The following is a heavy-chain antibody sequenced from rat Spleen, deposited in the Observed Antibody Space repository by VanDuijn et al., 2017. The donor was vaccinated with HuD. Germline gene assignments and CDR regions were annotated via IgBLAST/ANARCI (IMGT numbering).Heavy chain of an antibody. CDR1: GFTFNDCY. D-gene: IGHD1-12*02. V-gene: IGHV5-19*01. CDR3: ATDGFYDGTYYAVYVMDA. J-gene: IGHJ4*01. Sequence: EVQLVESGGGLVQPGRSLRLSCVASGFTFNDCYMTWIRQAPTQGLEWVASISPTGGTTNYRDSVKGRFTISRDNAESTLFLQMDSLRSEDTATYYCATDGFYDGTYYAVYVMDAWGQGASVTVSS. CDR2: ISPTGGTT.